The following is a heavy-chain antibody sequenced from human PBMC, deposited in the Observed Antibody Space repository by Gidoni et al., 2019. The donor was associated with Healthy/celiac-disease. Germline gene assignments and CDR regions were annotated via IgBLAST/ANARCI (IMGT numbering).Heavy chain of an antibody. CDR2: IIPIFGTA. J-gene: IGHJ6*02. D-gene: IGHD1-26*01. Sequence: QVQLVQSGAEVKKPGSSVKVSCKASGGTFSSYAISWVRQAPGQGLEWMGGIIPIFGTANYAQKFQGRVTITADESTSTAYMELSSLRSEDTAVYYCARGWSFVDRGKTFYYYYGMDVWGQGTTVTVSS. V-gene: IGHV1-69*01. CDR3: ARGWSFVDRGKTFYYYYGMDV. CDR1: GGTFSSYA.